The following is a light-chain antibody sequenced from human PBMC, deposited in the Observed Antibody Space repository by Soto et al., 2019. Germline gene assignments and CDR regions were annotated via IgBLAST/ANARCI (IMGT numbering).Light chain of an antibody. CDR2: GVI. CDR1: SSDVGGYDR. CDR3: ASYGGRDDMI. Sequence: QSALTQPPSASGSPGHSVTISCTGTSSDVGGYDRVSWFQQHPGKAPKFIIYGVIDRISGVPYRFSGSKSGKTASLTVSGLQAEDEADYYCASYGGRDDMIFVGGTKLTVL. J-gene: IGLJ2*01. V-gene: IGLV2-8*01.